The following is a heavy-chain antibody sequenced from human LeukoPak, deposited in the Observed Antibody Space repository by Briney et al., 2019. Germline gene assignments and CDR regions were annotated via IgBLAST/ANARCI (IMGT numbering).Heavy chain of an antibody. J-gene: IGHJ4*02. CDR1: GGSISSYY. CDR2: IYSGGST. CDR3: ARVPPALSGWEIYFDY. Sequence: ETLSLTCTVSGGSISSYYWSWIRQPPGKGLEWVSVIYSGGSTYYADSVKGRFTISRDNSKNTLYLQMNSLRAEDTAVYYCARVPPALSGWEIYFDYWGQGTLVTVSS. V-gene: IGHV3-53*01. D-gene: IGHD6-19*01.